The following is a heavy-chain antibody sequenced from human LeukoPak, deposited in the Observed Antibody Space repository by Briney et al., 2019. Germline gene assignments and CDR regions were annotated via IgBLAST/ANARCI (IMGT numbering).Heavy chain of an antibody. Sequence: PGGSLRLSCAGSGFTFSRNSMNWVRQAPGKGLEWVSSISSSSSYIYYADSVKGRFTISRDNAENSLYLQMNSLRAEDTAVYYCASTKSGYYYMDVWGKGTTVTVSS. CDR2: ISSSSSYI. J-gene: IGHJ6*03. CDR3: ASTKSGYYYMDV. D-gene: IGHD3-10*01. CDR1: GFTFSRNS. V-gene: IGHV3-21*06.